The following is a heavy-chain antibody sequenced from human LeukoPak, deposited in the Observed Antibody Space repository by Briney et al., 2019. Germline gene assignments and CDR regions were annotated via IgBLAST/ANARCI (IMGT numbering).Heavy chain of an antibody. Sequence: PGGSLRLSCVASGFSFSVYTMSWVRQAPGKGLEWISAVSASGDKTYYADSVKGRFTVPRDNSKDTLYLHMNSLRAEDTALYYCARDIHDSSGYYYDYWGQRTLVTVSS. CDR1: GFSFSVYT. CDR3: ARDIHDSSGYYYDY. V-gene: IGHV3-23*01. J-gene: IGHJ4*02. CDR2: VSASGDKT. D-gene: IGHD3-22*01.